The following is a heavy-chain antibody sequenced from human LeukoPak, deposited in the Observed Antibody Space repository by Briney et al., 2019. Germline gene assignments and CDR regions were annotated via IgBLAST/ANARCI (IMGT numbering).Heavy chain of an antibody. J-gene: IGHJ4*02. CDR2: MNPNSGNT. Sequence: ASVKVSCKASGYTFTSYDINWVRQATGQGLEWMGWMNPNSGNTGYAQKFQGRVTITRNTSISTAYMELSSLRSEDTAVYYCARGRRYCRSTSCSTKGYYFDYWGQGTLVTVSS. V-gene: IGHV1-8*03. CDR1: GYTFTSYD. D-gene: IGHD2-2*02. CDR3: ARGRRYCRSTSCSTKGYYFDY.